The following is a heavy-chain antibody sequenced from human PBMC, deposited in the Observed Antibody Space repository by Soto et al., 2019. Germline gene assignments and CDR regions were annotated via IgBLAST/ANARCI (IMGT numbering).Heavy chain of an antibody. CDR1: GFTFSSYW. CDR2: IKQDGSEK. J-gene: IGHJ6*03. V-gene: IGHV3-7*01. Sequence: GGSLRLSCAASGFTFSSYWMSWVRQAPGKGLEWVANIKQDGSEKYYVDSVKGRFTISRDNAKNSLYLQMNSLRAEDTAVYYCARDPNNYDFWSGAMDVWGKGTTVTVSS. D-gene: IGHD3-3*01. CDR3: ARDPNNYDFWSGAMDV.